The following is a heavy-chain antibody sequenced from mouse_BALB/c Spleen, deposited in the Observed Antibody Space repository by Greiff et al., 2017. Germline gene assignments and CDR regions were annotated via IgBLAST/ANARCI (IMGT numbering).Heavy chain of an antibody. CDR3: ATVHYYGPYYCDY. J-gene: IGHJ2*01. V-gene: IGHV1S137*01. CDR1: GYTFTDYA. Sequence: QVQLKESWAELVRPGVSVKISCKGSGYTFTDYAMHWVKQSHAKSLEWIGVISTYYGDASYNQKFKGKATMTVDKSSSTAYMELARLTSEDSAIYYCATVHYYGPYYCDYWGQRTTLTVSS. CDR2: ISTYYGDA. D-gene: IGHD1-2*01.